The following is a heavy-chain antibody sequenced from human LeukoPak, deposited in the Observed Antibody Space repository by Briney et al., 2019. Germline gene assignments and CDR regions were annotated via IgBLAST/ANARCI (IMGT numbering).Heavy chain of an antibody. V-gene: IGHV4-34*01. CDR3: ARVDSSWLDY. Sequence: SETLSLTCAVYGGSFSGYYWSWIRQPSGKGLEWIGEINHSGSTNCNPSLKSRVTISVDASKNQFSLKLSSVTAADTAVYYCARVDSSWLDYWGQGTLVTLSS. J-gene: IGHJ4*02. CDR2: INHSGST. D-gene: IGHD6-13*01. CDR1: GGSFSGYY.